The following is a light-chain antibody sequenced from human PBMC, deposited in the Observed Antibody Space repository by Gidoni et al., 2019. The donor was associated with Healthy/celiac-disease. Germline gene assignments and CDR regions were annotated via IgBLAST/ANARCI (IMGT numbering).Light chain of an antibody. CDR3: QQYDNLPPLT. V-gene: IGKV1-33*01. CDR2: DAS. CDR1: QDISNY. Sequence: DIQMTQSPSSLSASVGDRVTITCQASQDISNYLNWYQQQPGKAPKLLIYDASKLETGVPSRFSGSGSGTDFTFTISSLQPEDIATYYCQQYDNLPPLTFGGGTRLEIK. J-gene: IGKJ4*01.